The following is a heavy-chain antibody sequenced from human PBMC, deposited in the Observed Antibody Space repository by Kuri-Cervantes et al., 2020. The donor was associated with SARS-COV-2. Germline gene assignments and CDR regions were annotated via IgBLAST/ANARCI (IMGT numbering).Heavy chain of an antibody. D-gene: IGHD1-26*01. V-gene: IGHV3-11*03. J-gene: IGHJ4*02. Sequence: GGSLRLSCAASGFTFSDYYMSWIRQAPGKGLEWVSYISSSSSYTNYADSVKGRFTISRDNAKNSLYLQMNSLRAEDTAVYYCAVIQNSGSYSTRSSYFDYWGQGTLVTDSS. CDR1: GFTFSDYY. CDR3: AVIQNSGSYSTRSSYFDY. CDR2: ISSSSSYT.